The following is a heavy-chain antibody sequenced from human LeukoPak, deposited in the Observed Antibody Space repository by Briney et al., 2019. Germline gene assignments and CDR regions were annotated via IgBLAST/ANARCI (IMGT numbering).Heavy chain of an antibody. V-gene: IGHV1-18*01. CDR1: GYTFTSYG. CDR3: ARDRGVAPFDY. CDR2: ISAYNGNT. J-gene: IGHJ4*02. Sequence: GASVKVSCKASGYTFTSYGISWVRQAPGQGLEWMGWISAYNGNTNYAQKFQGRVIMTTDTSTTTAYMELRSLRSDDTAVYYCARDRGVAPFDYWGQGTLVTVSS. D-gene: IGHD3-3*01.